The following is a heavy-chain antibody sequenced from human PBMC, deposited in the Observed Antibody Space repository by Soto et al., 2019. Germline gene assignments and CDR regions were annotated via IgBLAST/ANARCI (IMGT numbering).Heavy chain of an antibody. CDR3: TTGGIVVVISDAFDI. Sequence: LSCAASGFTFSNAWMSWVRQAPGKGLEWVGRIKSKSDGVTTDYAAPVKGRFTISRDDSKNTLYLQMNSLKTEDTAVYYCTTGGIVVVISDAFDIWGQGTMVT. CDR1: GFTFSNAW. D-gene: IGHD3-22*01. J-gene: IGHJ3*02. CDR2: IKSKSDGVTT. V-gene: IGHV3-15*01.